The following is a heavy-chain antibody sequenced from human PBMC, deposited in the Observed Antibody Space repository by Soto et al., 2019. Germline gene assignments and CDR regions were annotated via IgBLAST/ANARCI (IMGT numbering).Heavy chain of an antibody. CDR1: GYSVSSSDYY. Sequence: SETLSLTCSVSGYSVSSSDYYWAWIRQPPGKGLGWIGSMLYSGLTYYNPSLKSRVTLSVDTSKNQFSVRLNSVTTSDTAVYYCAPLSVSLSGPYGIHVWGQGTTVTVSS. J-gene: IGHJ6*02. CDR2: MLYSGLT. CDR3: APLSVSLSGPYGIHV. D-gene: IGHD2-15*01. V-gene: IGHV4-39*01.